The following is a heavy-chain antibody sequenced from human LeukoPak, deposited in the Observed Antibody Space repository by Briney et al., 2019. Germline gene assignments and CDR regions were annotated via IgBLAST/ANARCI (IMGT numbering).Heavy chain of an antibody. V-gene: IGHV3-11*01. J-gene: IGHJ5*02. Sequence: GGSLTLSCAASGFTFCDYHMSWLRPAPGKGLVGGTYISSSGSTIYYADSVKGRCTISRDNAKNSLYLQMNSLRAEDTAAYYCARDGLPRTGNWIDPWGQGTLVTVSS. D-gene: IGHD3/OR15-3a*01. CDR3: ARDGLPRTGNWIDP. CDR2: ISSSGSTI. CDR1: GFTFCDYH.